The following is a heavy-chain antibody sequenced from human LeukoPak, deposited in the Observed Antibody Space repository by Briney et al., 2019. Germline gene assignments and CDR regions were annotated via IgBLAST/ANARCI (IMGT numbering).Heavy chain of an antibody. CDR2: IWNDGSNQ. Sequence: GGSLRLSCAASGLTFSYHGMHWARQTPGKGLEWVAFIWNDGSNQYYADSVKDRFTISRDNSRSTLYLQMNGLRAEDTAVYYCARDRAKTYFDYWGRGTLVIVSS. CDR3: ARDRAKTYFDY. V-gene: IGHV3-33*01. CDR1: GLTFSYHG. D-gene: IGHD4/OR15-4a*01. J-gene: IGHJ4*02.